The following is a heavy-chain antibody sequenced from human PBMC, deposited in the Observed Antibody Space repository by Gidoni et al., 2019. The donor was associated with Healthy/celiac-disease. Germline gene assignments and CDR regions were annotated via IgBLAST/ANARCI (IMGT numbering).Heavy chain of an antibody. CDR3: ARDLAYYDSSGYYDYYYGMDV. CDR2: TYYRSKWYN. CDR1: GDSVSSNRAA. J-gene: IGHJ6*02. Sequence: QVQLQQSGPGLVKPSQTLSLTCAISGDSVSSNRAAWNWIRQSPSRGLEWLGRTYYRSKWYNDYAVSVKSRITINPDTSKNQFSLQLNSVTPEDTAVYYCARDLAYYDSSGYYDYYYGMDVWGQGTTVTVSS. V-gene: IGHV6-1*01. D-gene: IGHD3-22*01.